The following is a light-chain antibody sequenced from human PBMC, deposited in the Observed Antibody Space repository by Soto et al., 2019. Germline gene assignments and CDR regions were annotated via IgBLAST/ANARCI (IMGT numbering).Light chain of an antibody. V-gene: IGKV1-9*01. CDR1: QGISGY. J-gene: IGKJ1*01. CDR3: QQLNSYPPG. Sequence: DIQLTQSPSFLSASVGDRVTITCRASQGISGYLAWYQQKPGKAPKLLIYAASTLQSGVPSRFSGSGSGTEFTLTISSLQPEDFATYYCQQLNSYPPGFGQGTKVEIK. CDR2: AAS.